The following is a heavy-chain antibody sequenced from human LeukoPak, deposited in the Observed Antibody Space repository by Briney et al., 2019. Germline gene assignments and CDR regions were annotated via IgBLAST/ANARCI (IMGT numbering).Heavy chain of an antibody. CDR1: GFTFSTYV. D-gene: IGHD2-15*01. J-gene: IGHJ4*02. V-gene: IGHV3-23*01. CDR3: SSGPAFLKYFEY. Sequence: GGSLRLSCAASGFTFSTYVMNWFRHAPGKGLEWVSTISVGAEYIFYADSVKGRFTISRDDSNNALYLQMNSLRAEDTALCYFSSGPAFLKYFEYWGQETRVSVSS. CDR2: ISVGAEYI.